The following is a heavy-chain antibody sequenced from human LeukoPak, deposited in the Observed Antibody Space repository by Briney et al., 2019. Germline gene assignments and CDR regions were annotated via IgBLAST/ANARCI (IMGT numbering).Heavy chain of an antibody. Sequence: GGSLRLSCAASGFTFSSYGMHWVRQAPGKGLEWVAVIWYDGSNKYYADSVKGRFTISRDNSKNTLYLQMDSLRAEDTAVYYCARDVAAAGNLWDYWGQGTLVTVSS. CDR3: ARDVAAAGNLWDY. CDR1: GFTFSSYG. V-gene: IGHV3-33*01. CDR2: IWYDGSNK. J-gene: IGHJ4*02. D-gene: IGHD6-13*01.